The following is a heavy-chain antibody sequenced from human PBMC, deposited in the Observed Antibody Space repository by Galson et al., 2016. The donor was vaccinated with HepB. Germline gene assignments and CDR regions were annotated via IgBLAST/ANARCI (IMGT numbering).Heavy chain of an antibody. Sequence: SVKVSCKAPGYTFIGYYIHWVRQAPGQGLEWMGWINPNSGGTNYAQKFQGWVTVTRDTSISTAYMEVSRLSSDDTAVYYCARESLTMVRGAPLYGMDVWGQGTTITVSS. CDR1: GYTFIGYY. D-gene: IGHD3-10*01. V-gene: IGHV1-2*04. CDR2: INPNSGGT. CDR3: ARESLTMVRGAPLYGMDV. J-gene: IGHJ6*02.